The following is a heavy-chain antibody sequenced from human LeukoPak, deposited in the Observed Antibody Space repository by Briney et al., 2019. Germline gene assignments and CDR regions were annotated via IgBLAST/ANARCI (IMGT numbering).Heavy chain of an antibody. Sequence: ASVKVSCKASGYTFTSYGVSWVRQAPGQGLEWMGWISAHSGNTNYAQKFQGRLTMTTDTSTSTAYMELRSLRSDDTAVYYCARDGRYCTNGVCYPHYWGQGTLVTVSS. CDR2: ISAHSGNT. CDR1: GYTFTSYG. V-gene: IGHV1-18*01. J-gene: IGHJ4*02. CDR3: ARDGRYCTNGVCYPHY. D-gene: IGHD2-8*01.